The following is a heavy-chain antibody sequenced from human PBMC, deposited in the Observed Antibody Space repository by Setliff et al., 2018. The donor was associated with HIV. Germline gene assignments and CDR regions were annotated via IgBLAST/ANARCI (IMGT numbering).Heavy chain of an antibody. CDR2: IVDSGST. CDR3: ARAPSCANSWCYMYYYYYYGMDV. Sequence: SETLSLTCTLYGGSLTNYYWTWIRQSPEKGLEWIGEIVDSGSTNYSPSLKSRVTISLDTSKKQFSLRLNSVTAADTGVYYCARAPSCANSWCYMYYYYYYGMDVWGLGTTVTVSS. D-gene: IGHD2-8*01. V-gene: IGHV4-34*12. J-gene: IGHJ6*02. CDR1: GGSLTNYY.